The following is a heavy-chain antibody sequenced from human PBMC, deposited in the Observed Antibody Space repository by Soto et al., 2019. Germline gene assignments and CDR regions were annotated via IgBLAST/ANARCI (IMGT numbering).Heavy chain of an antibody. Sequence: PSETLSLTCSVSNGSISGFYWTWIRQPPGKILEWIGYIHYSGRTDYKPSLTSRATMSVDTSKNQFSLNLKSITAADTAVYYCVRVGVGIGNHFDSWGRGTLVTVSS. CDR3: VRVGVGIGNHFDS. J-gene: IGHJ4*02. CDR2: IHYSGRT. CDR1: NGSISGFY. D-gene: IGHD1-26*01. V-gene: IGHV4-59*12.